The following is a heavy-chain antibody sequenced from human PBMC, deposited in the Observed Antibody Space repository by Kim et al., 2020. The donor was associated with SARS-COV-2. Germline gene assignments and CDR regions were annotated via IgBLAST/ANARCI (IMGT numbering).Heavy chain of an antibody. D-gene: IGHD4-4*01. J-gene: IGHJ4*02. CDR3: ARGPNYSPFDY. V-gene: IGHV3-11*04. Sequence: YYADAVSGPLTLSGDDDTNSLYLQMNSLSSEDTAVYYCARGPNYSPFDYWGQGTLVTVSS.